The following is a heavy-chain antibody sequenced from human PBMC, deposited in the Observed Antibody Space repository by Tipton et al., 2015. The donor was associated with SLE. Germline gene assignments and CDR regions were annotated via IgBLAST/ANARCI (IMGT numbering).Heavy chain of an antibody. CDR3: AREGYSWAGGMDV. J-gene: IGHJ6*02. CDR2: IINRGST. CDR1: GGAISTYY. D-gene: IGHD2-8*02. V-gene: IGHV4-59*01. Sequence: TLSLTCTVSGGAISTYYWSWLRQSPGKGLEWIGFIINRGSTNYNPSLKSRVTIPLDTSKNQFSLNVTSLTAADTAVYYCAREGYSWAGGMDVWGQGTTVTVSS.